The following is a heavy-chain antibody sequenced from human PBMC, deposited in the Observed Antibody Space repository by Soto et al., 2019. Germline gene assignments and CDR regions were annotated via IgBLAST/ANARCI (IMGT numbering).Heavy chain of an antibody. CDR2: ISTSGATR. CDR3: ARFFGSGFDY. Sequence: GGSLRLSSVASGFTFSTDSMNWVRQAPGKGLEWVAHISTSGATRYYADSVKGRFTISRDNAKTSLYLQMDSLRNEDTAVYYCARFFGSGFDYWGQGTLVTVSS. CDR1: GFTFSTDS. D-gene: IGHD6-19*01. V-gene: IGHV3-48*02. J-gene: IGHJ4*02.